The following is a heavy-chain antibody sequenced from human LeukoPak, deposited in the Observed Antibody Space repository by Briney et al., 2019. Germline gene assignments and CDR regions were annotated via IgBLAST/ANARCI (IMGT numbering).Heavy chain of an antibody. CDR3: ARAYSGSSGVYYYYYMDV. D-gene: IGHD1-26*01. CDR1: GYTFTSYG. V-gene: IGHV1-18*01. CDR2: ISAYNGNT. Sequence: ASVKVSCKASGYTFTSYGISWVRQAPGQGLEWMGWISAYNGNTNYAQKLQGRVTMTTDTSTSTAYMELRSLRSDDTAVDYCARAYSGSSGVYYYYYMDVWGKGTTVTVSS. J-gene: IGHJ6*03.